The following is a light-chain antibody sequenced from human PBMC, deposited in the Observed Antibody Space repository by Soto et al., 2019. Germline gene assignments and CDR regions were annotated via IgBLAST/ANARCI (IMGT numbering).Light chain of an antibody. CDR2: KAS. Sequence: IPLTLSHSNLSGSLASRLTINFRASQTISSWLAWYQQKPGKAPKLLIYKASTLKSGVPSRFSGSGSGTEFTLTISSLQPDDFATYYCQHYNSYSEAFGQGTKVDI. V-gene: IGKV1-5*03. CDR1: QTISSW. J-gene: IGKJ1*01. CDR3: QHYNSYSEA.